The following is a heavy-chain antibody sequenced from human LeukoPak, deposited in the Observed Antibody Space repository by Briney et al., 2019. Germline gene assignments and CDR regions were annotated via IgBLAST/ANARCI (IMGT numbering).Heavy chain of an antibody. Sequence: GGSLRLSWAASGFTFSSYAMSWVRQAPGKGLEWVSAISGGGGSTYYADSVKGRFTISRDNSKNPLYLQMNSLRAEDTAVYYRAKDLGGKRYSYYGMDVWGQGTTATVSS. V-gene: IGHV3-23*01. CDR3: AKDLGGKRYSYYGMDV. J-gene: IGHJ6*02. CDR2: ISGGGGST. CDR1: GFTFSSYA.